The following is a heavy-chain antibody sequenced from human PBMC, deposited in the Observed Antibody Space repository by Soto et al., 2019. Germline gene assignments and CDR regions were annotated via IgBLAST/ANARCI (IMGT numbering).Heavy chain of an antibody. D-gene: IGHD6-13*01. CDR2: IYWNDDT. CDR1: GFSLTSIGVA. J-gene: IGHJ5*02. V-gene: IGHV2-5*01. Sequence: QITLKESGPTLVKPTQTLTLTCSFSGFSLTSIGVAVGWIRQPPGKALEWLALIYWNDDTGYSPSLKSRLSISKDTSKNQVVLTMTNMDPVDTVTYYCAHTRRPYSSRLFDPWGQGTLVTVSS. CDR3: AHTRRPYSSRLFDP.